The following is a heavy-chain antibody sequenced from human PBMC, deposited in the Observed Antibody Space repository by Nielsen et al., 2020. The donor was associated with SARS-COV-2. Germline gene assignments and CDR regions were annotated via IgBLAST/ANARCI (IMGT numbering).Heavy chain of an antibody. CDR1: GGSVSSGSYY. Sequence: SETLSLTCTVSGGSVSSGSYYWSWIRQPPGKGLEWIGYIYYSGSTNYNPSLKSRVTISVDTSKNQFSLKLSSVTAADTAVYYCARVYPPDAFDIWGQGTMVTVSS. D-gene: IGHD2/OR15-2a*01. CDR2: IYYSGST. J-gene: IGHJ3*02. V-gene: IGHV4-61*01. CDR3: ARVYPPDAFDI.